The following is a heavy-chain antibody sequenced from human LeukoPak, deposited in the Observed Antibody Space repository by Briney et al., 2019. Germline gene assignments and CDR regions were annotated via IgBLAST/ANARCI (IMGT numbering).Heavy chain of an antibody. J-gene: IGHJ6*03. CDR3: AKNKGQLVPNYCMNV. V-gene: IGHV3-30*04. CDR2: VSMDGSQQ. Sequence: GRSLRLSCAASGFRFNGYAMHWVRQPPGTGLEWVAVVSMDGSQQYYADSVKGRFTISRDNSLNTVFLQMNSLRGEDTAIYYCAKNKGQLVPNYCMNVWGKGTTVTVSS. CDR1: GFRFNGYA. D-gene: IGHD6-13*01.